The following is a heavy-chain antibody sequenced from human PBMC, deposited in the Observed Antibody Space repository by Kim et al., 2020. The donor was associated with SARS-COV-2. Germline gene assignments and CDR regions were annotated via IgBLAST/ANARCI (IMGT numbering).Heavy chain of an antibody. CDR3: AKVVSGGYVGTDAFDI. D-gene: IGHD1-26*01. V-gene: IGHV4-59*01. Sequence: SLKRRVNIVVDTSKNQFSLKLSSVTAADTAVYYCAKVVSGGYVGTDAFDIWGQGTMVTVSS. J-gene: IGHJ3*02.